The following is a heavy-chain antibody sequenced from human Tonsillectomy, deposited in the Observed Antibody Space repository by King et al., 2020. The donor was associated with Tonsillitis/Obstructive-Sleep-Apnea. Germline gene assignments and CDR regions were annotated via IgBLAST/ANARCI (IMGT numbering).Heavy chain of an antibody. J-gene: IGHJ6*02. CDR3: AKDSAPPEGYDFWSGLFRGYGMDV. D-gene: IGHD3-3*01. CDR2: ISYDGSNK. V-gene: IGHV3-30*18. Sequence: VQLVESGGGVVQPGRSLRLSCAVSGFTFSSYGMQWVRQAPGKGLEWVAIISYDGSNKEYADSVRGRFTISRDNSKNTLYLQMNSLRGEDTAVYYCAKDSAPPEGYDFWSGLFRGYGMDVWGQGTTVTVSS. CDR1: GFTFSSYG.